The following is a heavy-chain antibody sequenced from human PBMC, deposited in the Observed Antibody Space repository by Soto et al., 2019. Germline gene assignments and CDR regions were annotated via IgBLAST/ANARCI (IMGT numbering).Heavy chain of an antibody. J-gene: IGHJ5*02. V-gene: IGHV4-59*08. Sequence: SVPLSLTCTVAGGSISSYYWSWIRQPPGKGLEWIGYMYYGGRTNYNPSLKSRVTISVDTSKMQVSLKLSSVTAADTAVYFCARGTPSPLIVRSSRGPWFDPWGQGTLVTGSS. D-gene: IGHD2-15*01. CDR2: MYYGGRT. CDR1: GGSISSYY. CDR3: ARGTPSPLIVRSSRGPWFDP.